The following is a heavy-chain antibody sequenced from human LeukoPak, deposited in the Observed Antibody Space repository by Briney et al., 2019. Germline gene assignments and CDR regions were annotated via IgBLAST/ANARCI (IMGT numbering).Heavy chain of an antibody. CDR2: IYPGDSDT. D-gene: IGHD3-22*01. V-gene: IGHV5-51*01. J-gene: IGHJ4*02. CDR3: ARQSDDSSGYFPDY. CDR1: GXSXTSYX. Sequence: GESLKISCKGSGXSXTSYXXXXVXXXXXXXXXXXXIIYPGDSDTRYSPSFQGQVTISADKSISTAYLQWSSPKASDTAMYYCARQSDDSSGYFPDYWGQGTLVTVSS.